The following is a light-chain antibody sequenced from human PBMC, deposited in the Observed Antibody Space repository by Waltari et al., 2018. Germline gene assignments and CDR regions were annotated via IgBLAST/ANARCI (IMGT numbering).Light chain of an antibody. V-gene: IGKV3-15*01. CDR1: QSISSN. CDR2: GAS. CDR3: QHYSNWPPWT. J-gene: IGKJ1*01. Sequence: ELVMTQSPATLSVSPGERAPLSCRASQSISSNLAWYQQKPGQAPRLLIYGASTRAAGIPARFSGSGSGTEFTLTISSLQSEDFAVYYCQHYSNWPPWTFGQGTRVEIK.